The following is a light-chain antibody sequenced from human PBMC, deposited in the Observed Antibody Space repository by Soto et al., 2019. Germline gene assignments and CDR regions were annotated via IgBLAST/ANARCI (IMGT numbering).Light chain of an antibody. CDR2: DSS. Sequence: DIQMTQSPSSLSASVGDRVTITCQASHDIRKYLSWYQQKPGKAPKLLIYDSSSLETGVPSRFSGSGSGTDFTFAISSLQPEDIATYHCQQYHKLPLTFGGGTKVELK. V-gene: IGKV1-33*01. CDR3: QQYHKLPLT. CDR1: HDIRKY. J-gene: IGKJ4*01.